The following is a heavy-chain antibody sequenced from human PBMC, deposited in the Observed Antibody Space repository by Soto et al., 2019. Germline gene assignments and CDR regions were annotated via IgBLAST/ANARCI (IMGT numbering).Heavy chain of an antibody. CDR2: IYWDDDK. D-gene: IGHD6-19*01. V-gene: IGHV2-5*02. Sequence: QITLKESGPTLVKPTQTLTLTCTFSGFSLSTSGVGVGWIRQPPGKALEWLALIYWDDDKRYSPSLKSRLTXTXDTSKNQVVLTMTNMDPVDTATYYCAHKQWLQPFDYWGQGTLVTVSS. J-gene: IGHJ4*02. CDR3: AHKQWLQPFDY. CDR1: GFSLSTSGVG.